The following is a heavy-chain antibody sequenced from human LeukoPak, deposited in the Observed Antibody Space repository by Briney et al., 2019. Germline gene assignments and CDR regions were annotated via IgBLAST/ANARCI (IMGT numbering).Heavy chain of an antibody. J-gene: IGHJ4*02. CDR2: ISGSGGST. D-gene: IGHD3-22*01. Sequence: GGSLRLSCAASVFTFSSYAISWVRQAPGKGLELDSAISGSGGSTYYADSVKGRFTISRDNSKNTLYLQMYSLRAEETAVYYCAKDYYDSSGYYYGDYWGQGTLVTVSS. V-gene: IGHV3-23*01. CDR3: AKDYYDSSGYYYGDY. CDR1: VFTFSSYA.